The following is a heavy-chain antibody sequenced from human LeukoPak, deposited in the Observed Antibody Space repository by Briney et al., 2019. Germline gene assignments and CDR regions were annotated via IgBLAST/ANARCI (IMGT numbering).Heavy chain of an antibody. V-gene: IGHV3-23*01. D-gene: IGHD3-16*01. Sequence: GGSLRLSCAASGFTFNNYAMSWVRQAPGKGLEWVSAISGSGGNTYYADSVKGRFTISRDNSKNTLYLQMNSLRAEDTAVYYCAKEIMETPYFDSWGKGTLVTVSS. CDR3: AKEIMETPYFDS. J-gene: IGHJ4*02. CDR2: ISGSGGNT. CDR1: GFTFNNYA.